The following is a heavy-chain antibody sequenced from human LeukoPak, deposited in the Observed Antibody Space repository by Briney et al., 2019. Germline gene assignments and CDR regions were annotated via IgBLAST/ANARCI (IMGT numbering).Heavy chain of an antibody. CDR1: GFTFSNAW. CDR3: TTGDPTYYDFWSGYT. Sequence: GGSLRLSCAASGFTFSNAWMSWVRQAPGKGLEWVGRIKSKTDGGTTDYAAPVKGRFTISRDDSKNTLYLQMNSLKTEDTAVYYCTTGDPTYYDFWSGYTWGQGTLVTVSS. J-gene: IGHJ5*02. D-gene: IGHD3-3*01. V-gene: IGHV3-15*01. CDR2: IKSKTDGGTT.